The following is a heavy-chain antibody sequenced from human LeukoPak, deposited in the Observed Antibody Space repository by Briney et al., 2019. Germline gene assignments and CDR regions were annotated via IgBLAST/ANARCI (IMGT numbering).Heavy chain of an antibody. CDR1: GFTFSSYG. CDR3: AKDSFQHGSGWWVPYDDAFDI. V-gene: IGHV3-30*02. J-gene: IGHJ3*02. D-gene: IGHD6-19*01. CDR2: IRYDGSNK. Sequence: PGGSLRLSCAASGFTFSSYGMHWVRQAPGKGLEWVAFIRYDGSNKYYADSVKGRFTISRDNSKNTLYLQMNSLRAEDTAVYYCAKDSFQHGSGWWVPYDDAFDIWGQGTMVTVSS.